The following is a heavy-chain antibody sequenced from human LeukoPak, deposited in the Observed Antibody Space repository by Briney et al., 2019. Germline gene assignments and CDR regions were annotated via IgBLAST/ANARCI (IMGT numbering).Heavy chain of an antibody. D-gene: IGHD6-13*01. CDR1: GFTVSSNY. Sequence: GGSPRLSCAASGFTVSSNYMSWVRQAPGKGLEWVSVIYSSGSTYYADSVKGRFTISRDNSKNTLQLQMNTLRAEDTAVYYCASRIATAGSVDYWGQGTLVTVSS. CDR3: ASRIATAGSVDY. V-gene: IGHV3-53*01. CDR2: IYSSGST. J-gene: IGHJ4*02.